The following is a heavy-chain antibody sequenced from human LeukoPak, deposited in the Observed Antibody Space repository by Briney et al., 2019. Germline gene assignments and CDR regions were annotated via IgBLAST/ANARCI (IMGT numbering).Heavy chain of an antibody. D-gene: IGHD1-26*01. V-gene: IGHV4-4*07. CDR3: VRDVGGSGWFDS. CDR2: IYSTGTT. Sequence: SETLSLTCTVSGDSIRNYYCSWIRQPAGQGLEWIGRIYSTGTTNYNPSLKSRVTMSVDTSTKQFSLRLSSVTAADTAVYYCVRDVGGSGWFDSWGQGNLVTVSS. J-gene: IGHJ5*01. CDR1: GDSIRNYY.